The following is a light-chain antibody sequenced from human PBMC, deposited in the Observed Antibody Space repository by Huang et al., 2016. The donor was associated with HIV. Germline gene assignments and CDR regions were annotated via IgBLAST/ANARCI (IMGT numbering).Light chain of an antibody. CDR3: QQYYVTPYT. V-gene: IGKV4-1*01. Sequence: DIVMTQSPDFLAVSLGERATINCKSSQSVFYSSNTKNYLAGYQQKPGQPPKLLVYWASTRESGVPDRFSGSGSGTDFSLTISSLQAEDVAVYYCQQYYVTPYTFGQGTKLEIK. J-gene: IGKJ2*01. CDR2: WAS. CDR1: QSVFYSSNTKNY.